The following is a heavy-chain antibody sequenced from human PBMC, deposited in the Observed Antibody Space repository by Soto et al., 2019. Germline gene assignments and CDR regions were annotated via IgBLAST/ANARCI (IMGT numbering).Heavy chain of an antibody. CDR1: NGSINTSFW. Sequence: QVQLQESGPGLVKPSETLSLTCAVSNGSINTSFWWSWVRQSPGKALEWIGEVYHHGSTNYNTSLKSRVTVAIDKSKSRFSRTLYFVTTADTAIYVGARRLSVTKMRGFFDSWGDGSLVTVSS. D-gene: IGHD4-17*01. V-gene: IGHV4-4*02. J-gene: IGHJ4*01. CDR3: ARRLSVTKMRGFFDS. CDR2: VYHHGST.